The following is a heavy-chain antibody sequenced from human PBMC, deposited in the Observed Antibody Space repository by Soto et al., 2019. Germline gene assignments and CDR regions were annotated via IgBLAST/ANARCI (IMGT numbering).Heavy chain of an antibody. CDR1: GYSFSSYG. Sequence: ASVKVSCKASGYSFSSYGITWGRQAPGQGLEWMGWISPSTHETNYAQKFQGRVTVTTDTSTSTAFIELRNLKSDDTAVYYCARNLMTTVTNFDYWGQGTLVTVS. V-gene: IGHV1-18*01. D-gene: IGHD4-17*01. CDR3: ARNLMTTVTNFDY. CDR2: ISPSTHET. J-gene: IGHJ4*02.